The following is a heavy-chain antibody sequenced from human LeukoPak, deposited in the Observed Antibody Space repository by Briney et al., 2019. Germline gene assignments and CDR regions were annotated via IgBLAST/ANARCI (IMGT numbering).Heavy chain of an antibody. CDR1: GYTFTSYG. Sequence: ASVKVSCKASGYTFTSYGISWVRQAPGQGLEWMGWISAYNGNTDYAQKLQGRVTMTTDTSTSTAYMELRSLRSDDTAVYYCARAGVAVAGSRGHNWFDPWGQGTLVTVSS. CDR3: ARAGVAVAGSRGHNWFDP. CDR2: ISAYNGNT. J-gene: IGHJ5*02. D-gene: IGHD6-19*01. V-gene: IGHV1-18*01.